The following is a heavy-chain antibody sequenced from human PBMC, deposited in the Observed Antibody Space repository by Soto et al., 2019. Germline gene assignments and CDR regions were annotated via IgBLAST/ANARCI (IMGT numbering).Heavy chain of an antibody. V-gene: IGHV3-21*01. CDR3: ARELAAAGSFDY. Sequence: PGGSLRLSCAASGFTFSSYTMNWVRQAPGKGLEWVSSISSGSSYIYYADSMKGRFTISRDNAKNSLYLQMNSLRAEDTAVYYCARELAAAGSFDYWGQGTLVTVSS. CDR2: ISSGSSYI. CDR1: GFTFSSYT. J-gene: IGHJ4*02. D-gene: IGHD6-13*01.